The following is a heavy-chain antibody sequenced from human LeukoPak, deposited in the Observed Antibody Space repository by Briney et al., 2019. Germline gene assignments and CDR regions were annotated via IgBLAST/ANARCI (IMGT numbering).Heavy chain of an antibody. CDR2: INAGNGNT. D-gene: IGHD3-22*01. CDR1: GYTFTTYA. Sequence: ASVKVSCKASGYTFTTYAMHWVRQAPGQRLEWMGWINAGNGNTEYSQKFQGRVTITRDTSATTAYMEVSSLRSEDTAVYYCARKYSDSSAYIFDYWGQGPWSPSPQ. V-gene: IGHV1-3*01. J-gene: IGHJ4*02. CDR3: ARKYSDSSAYIFDY.